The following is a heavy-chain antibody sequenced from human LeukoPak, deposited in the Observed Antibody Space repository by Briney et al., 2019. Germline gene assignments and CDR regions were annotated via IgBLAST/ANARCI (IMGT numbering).Heavy chain of an antibody. J-gene: IGHJ4*02. CDR1: GFTFSDAW. CDR2: IRSDGSIT. Sequence: GGSLRLSCVASGFTFSDAWVTWVRQAPGKGLAWVSVIRSDGSITTYADSVKGRFTISRDTAKNTLYLQMNSLRAEDTAVYYCARDGRSGNFDKWGQGTLVSVSS. V-gene: IGHV3-74*01. CDR3: ARDGRSGNFDK. D-gene: IGHD1-26*01.